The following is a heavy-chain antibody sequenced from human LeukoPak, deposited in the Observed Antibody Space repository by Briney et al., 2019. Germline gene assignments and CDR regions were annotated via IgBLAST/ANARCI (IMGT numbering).Heavy chain of an antibody. CDR1: GGSISSYY. CDR3: ARSSAGYYSAYFFDY. J-gene: IGHJ4*02. D-gene: IGHD3-22*01. CDR2: IYYSGST. Sequence: SETLSLTCTVSGGSISSYYWSWIRQPPGKGLEWIGYIYYSGSTNYNPSLKSRVTISVDTSKNQFSLKLSSVTAADTAVYYCARSSAGYYSAYFFDYWGEGTLVTVSS. V-gene: IGHV4-59*01.